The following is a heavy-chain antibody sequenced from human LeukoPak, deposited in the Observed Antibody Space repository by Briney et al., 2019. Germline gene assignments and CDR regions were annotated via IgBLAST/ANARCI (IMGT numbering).Heavy chain of an antibody. CDR2: ISYDGSNK. J-gene: IGHJ4*02. CDR3: AKDDRRNFQYYYGSGSYRSRVFDY. D-gene: IGHD3-10*01. CDR1: GFTFSSYG. Sequence: GGSLRLSCAASGFTFSSYGMHWVRQAPGKGLEWVAVISYDGSNKYYADSVKGRFTISRDNSKNTLYLQMNSLRAEDTAVYYCAKDDRRNFQYYYGSGSYRSRVFDYWGQGTLVTVSS. V-gene: IGHV3-30*18.